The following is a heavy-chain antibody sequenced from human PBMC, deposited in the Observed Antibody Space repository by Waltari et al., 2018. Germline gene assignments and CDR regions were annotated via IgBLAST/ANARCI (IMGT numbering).Heavy chain of an antibody. D-gene: IGHD1-26*01. V-gene: IGHV1-2*02. J-gene: IGHJ4*02. Sequence: QVQLVQSGAEVKKPGAAVTVSCKASEDTFNGYYIQWVRQAPGQGLEWMGWINPNICDKNYGAKFRGRVTMTRDTSIHTAYVELSRLRSDDTAIYFCARAIGWEQIDYWGQGTLVTVSS. CDR2: INPNICDK. CDR3: ARAIGWEQIDY. CDR1: EDTFNGYY.